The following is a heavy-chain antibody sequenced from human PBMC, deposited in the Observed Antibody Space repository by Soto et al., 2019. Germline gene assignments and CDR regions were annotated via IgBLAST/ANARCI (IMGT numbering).Heavy chain of an antibody. CDR3: ARDRCGSYYYFDY. D-gene: IGHD1-26*01. CDR2: IWSDGSTK. V-gene: IGHV3-33*01. Sequence: QVQLVESGGGVVQPGRSLRLSCAASGFTFSSNGLHWVRQAPGKGLEWVAVIWSDGSTKYYADSVKGRFTISRDNSKNTLYRQMNSLRAEGTAVYYCARDRCGSYYYFDYWGQGALVTVSS. CDR1: GFTFSSNG. J-gene: IGHJ4*02.